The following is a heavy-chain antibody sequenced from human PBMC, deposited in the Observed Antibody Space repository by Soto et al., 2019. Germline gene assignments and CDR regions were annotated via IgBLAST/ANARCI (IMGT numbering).Heavy chain of an antibody. CDR3: ANWGGAFDI. Sequence: QVQLVESGGGVVQSGRSLRLSCAASGFSFSSYGMHWVRQAQGKGLEWVAVISYDGSKKYYAGSVKGRFTISRDNSKNTLYLQMNSLRAEDTAVYFCANWGGAFDIWGQGTMVTVSS. D-gene: IGHD2-21*01. CDR1: GFSFSSYG. J-gene: IGHJ3*02. V-gene: IGHV3-30*18. CDR2: ISYDGSKK.